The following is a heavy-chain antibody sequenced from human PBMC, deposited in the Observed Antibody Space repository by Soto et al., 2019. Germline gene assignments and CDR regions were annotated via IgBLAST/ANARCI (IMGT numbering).Heavy chain of an antibody. V-gene: IGHV1-18*01. Sequence: QVQVVQSGDEVKKPGASVKVSGKASGYTFTNYGFSWVRQAPGQGLEWMGWISGYNGNTKYAEKFQGRVTMTTDTSXXTAHMELRSLRSDDTAVYYCAREGQAPYYYYGMDVWGQGTAVTVSS. CDR2: ISGYNGNT. CDR1: GYTFTNYG. J-gene: IGHJ6*02. CDR3: AREGQAPYYYYGMDV.